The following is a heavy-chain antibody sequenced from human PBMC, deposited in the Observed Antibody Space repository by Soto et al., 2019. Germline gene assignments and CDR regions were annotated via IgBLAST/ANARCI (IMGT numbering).Heavy chain of an antibody. CDR3: AXDARPSXVVVPAAXSDXFDI. J-gene: IGHJ3*02. Sequence: GGSLRLSCAASGFTFSSYXMXXXXQAPGKGLEWVXXIXYDGSNKDNEDSVKGRFTISRDNSKNTLCLQMNSLRAEDTAVYYCAXDARPSXVVVPAAXSDXFDIWGQGTMVTVSS. D-gene: IGHD2-2*01. V-gene: IGHV3-30*02. CDR2: IXYDGSNK. CDR1: GFTFSSYX.